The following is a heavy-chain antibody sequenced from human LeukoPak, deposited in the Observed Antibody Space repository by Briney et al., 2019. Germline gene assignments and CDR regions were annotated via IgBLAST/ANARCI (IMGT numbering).Heavy chain of an antibody. CDR3: AKDGEGDYFDY. D-gene: IGHD3-16*01. CDR1: GFTFRSYG. Sequence: GRSLRLSCAVSGFTFRSYGKHWVRQAPGKGLEWVAVISYDGSNKYYADSVKGRFTISRDNSKNTLYLQMNSLRAEDTAVYYCAKDGEGDYFDYWGQGTLVTVSS. CDR2: ISYDGSNK. V-gene: IGHV3-30*18. J-gene: IGHJ4*02.